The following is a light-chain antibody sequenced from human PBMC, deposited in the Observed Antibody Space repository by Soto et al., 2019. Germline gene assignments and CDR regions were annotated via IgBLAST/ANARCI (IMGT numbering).Light chain of an antibody. CDR3: QQYGSSGT. CDR2: DAS. CDR1: QSIISW. V-gene: IGKV1-5*01. Sequence: ILRTQSPSTLSASVLYRVTLTFRSSQSIISWLAFYQQKPGKAPKLLIYDASSLESGVPSRFSGRGSGTDFTLTISRLEPEDFAVYYCQQYGSSGTFGQGTKVDIK. J-gene: IGKJ1*01.